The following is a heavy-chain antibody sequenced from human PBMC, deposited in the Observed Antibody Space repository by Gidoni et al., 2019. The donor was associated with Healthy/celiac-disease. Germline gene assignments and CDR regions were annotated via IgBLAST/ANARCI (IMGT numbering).Heavy chain of an antibody. Sequence: EVQLVESGGGLVQPGRSLRLSCAASGFTFDDYAMHWVRQAPGKGLEWVAGISWNSGSIGYADSVKGRFTISRDNAKNSLYLQMNSLRAEDTALYYCAKVGIEKTLDAFDIWGQGTMVTVSS. V-gene: IGHV3-9*01. CDR3: AKVGIEKTLDAFDI. D-gene: IGHD1-26*01. J-gene: IGHJ3*02. CDR2: ISWNSGSI. CDR1: GFTFDDYA.